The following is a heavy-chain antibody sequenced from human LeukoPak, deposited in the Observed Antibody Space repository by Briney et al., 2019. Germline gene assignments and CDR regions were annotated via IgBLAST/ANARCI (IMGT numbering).Heavy chain of an antibody. CDR3: ARDRMGSGWYNWLDP. V-gene: IGHV3-11*04. J-gene: IGHJ5*02. D-gene: IGHD6-19*01. CDR2: IGISGSTI. Sequence: PSQTLSLTCTVSGGSISSGGYYWSWIRHPPGKGLEWVSYIGISGSTIYYADSVKGRFTISRDDAKKSLYLQMNSLRAEDTAVYYCARDRMGSGWYNWLDPWGQGTLVTVSS. CDR1: GGSISSGGYY.